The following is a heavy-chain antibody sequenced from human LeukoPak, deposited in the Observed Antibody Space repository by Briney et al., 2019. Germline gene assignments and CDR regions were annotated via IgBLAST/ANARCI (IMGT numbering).Heavy chain of an antibody. CDR1: GFTFTRYW. D-gene: IGHD6-6*01. J-gene: IGHJ4*02. V-gene: IGHV3-7*01. CDR3: SNGIYSSSY. Sequence: GGSLRLSCAASGFTFTRYWMPWARQAPGKGLEWISNISQDGSEEYYVDSVRGRFTASRDNAKNSLYLQMNNLRAEDTAVYFCSNGIYSSSYWGQGTLVTVSS. CDR2: ISQDGSEE.